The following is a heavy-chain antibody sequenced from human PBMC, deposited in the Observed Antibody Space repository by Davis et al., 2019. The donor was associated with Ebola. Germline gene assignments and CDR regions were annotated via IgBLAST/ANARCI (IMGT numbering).Heavy chain of an antibody. Sequence: ASVKVSCKASGYTFTSYGISWVRQAPGQGLEWMGWMNPNSGNTGYAQKFQGRVTMTRNTSISTAYMELSSLRSEDTAVYYCARGFGYSYDPYYYYGMDVWGQGTTVTVSS. D-gene: IGHD5-18*01. V-gene: IGHV1-8*02. CDR3: ARGFGYSYDPYYYYGMDV. CDR2: MNPNSGNT. CDR1: GYTFTSYG. J-gene: IGHJ6*02.